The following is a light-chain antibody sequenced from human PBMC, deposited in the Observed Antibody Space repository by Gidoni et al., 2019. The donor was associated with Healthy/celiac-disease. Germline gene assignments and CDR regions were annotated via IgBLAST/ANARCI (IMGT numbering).Light chain of an antibody. CDR1: SSDVGGYNY. J-gene: IGLJ1*01. V-gene: IGLV2-14*01. CDR2: EVS. CDR3: SSYTSSSTLGGV. Sequence: QSALTQPASVSGSPGQSITISCTGTSSDVGGYNYVSWYQQHPGKVPKLMIYEVSNRPSGVSNRFSGSKSGNTASLTISGLQAEDEADYYCSSYTSSSTLGGVFGTGTKVTVL.